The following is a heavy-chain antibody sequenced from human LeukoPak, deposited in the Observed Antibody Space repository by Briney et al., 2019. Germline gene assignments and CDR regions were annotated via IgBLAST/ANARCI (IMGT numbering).Heavy chain of an antibody. Sequence: SETLSLTCVLYGGSSSGYYWNWIRQPPGKGLEWIGEINHSGSTNYNPSLKSRVTISVDTSKSQFSLRLSSVTAADTAVYFCARAPHFFDTSGSRYYFDYWGQGALVTVSS. CDR3: ARAPHFFDTSGSRYYFDY. D-gene: IGHD3-22*01. CDR1: GGSSSGYY. CDR2: INHSGST. J-gene: IGHJ4*02. V-gene: IGHV4-34*01.